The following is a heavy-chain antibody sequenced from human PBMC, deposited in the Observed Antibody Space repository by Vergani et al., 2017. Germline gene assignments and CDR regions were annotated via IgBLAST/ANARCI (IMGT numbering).Heavy chain of an antibody. CDR1: GGSISSSSYY. Sequence: QLQLQESGPGLVKPSETLSLTCTVSGGSISSSSYYWGWIRQPPGKGLEWIGYIYYSGSTYYNPSLKSRVTISVDTSKNQFSLKLSSVTAADTAVYYCARGPPDTYYYDSSGLSPVSGWYFDLWGRGTLVTVSS. CDR2: IYYSGST. V-gene: IGHV4-39*07. CDR3: ARGPPDTYYYDSSGLSPVSGWYFDL. J-gene: IGHJ2*01. D-gene: IGHD3-22*01.